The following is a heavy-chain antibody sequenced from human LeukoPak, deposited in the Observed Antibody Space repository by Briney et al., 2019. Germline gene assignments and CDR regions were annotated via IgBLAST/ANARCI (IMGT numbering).Heavy chain of an antibody. V-gene: IGHV4-59*01. CDR3: VRGRGDSSSPFDY. Sequence: KASETLSLTCSVSGGSISGYYWSWIRQSPGKGLEWIGHIYYSGSTSYNPSLKSRVTISVDTSKNQFSLKLRSVTAADTAVYYCVRGRGDSSSPFDYWGQGTLVTVSS. D-gene: IGHD6-6*01. J-gene: IGHJ4*02. CDR2: IYYSGST. CDR1: GGSISGYY.